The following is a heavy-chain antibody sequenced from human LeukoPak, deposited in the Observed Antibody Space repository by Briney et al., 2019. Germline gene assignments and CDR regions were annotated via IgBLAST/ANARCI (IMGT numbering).Heavy chain of an antibody. D-gene: IGHD1-26*01. CDR1: GFTFSSYG. V-gene: IGHV3-30*18. Sequence: PGGSLRLSCAASGFTFSSYGMHWVRQAPGKGLGWVAVISHDGSNKYYADSVKGRFTISRDNSKNTLYLQMNSLRAEDTAVYYCAKESGSYHYYFDYWGQGTLVTVSS. CDR3: AKESGSYHYYFDY. CDR2: ISHDGSNK. J-gene: IGHJ4*02.